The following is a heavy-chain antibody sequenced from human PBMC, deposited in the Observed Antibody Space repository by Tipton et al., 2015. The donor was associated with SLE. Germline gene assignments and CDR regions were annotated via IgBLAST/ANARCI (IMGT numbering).Heavy chain of an antibody. D-gene: IGHD6-6*01. J-gene: IGHJ4*02. CDR1: GGSFSGYY. Sequence: LRLSCAVYGGSFSGYYWSWIRQPPGKGLEWIGEINHSGSTNYNPSLKSRVTISVDTSKNQFSLKLTSVTAADTAVYYCARVDPRSSSSGLYDYWGQGTLVTVSS. CDR3: ARVDPRSSSSGLYDY. V-gene: IGHV4-34*01. CDR2: INHSGST.